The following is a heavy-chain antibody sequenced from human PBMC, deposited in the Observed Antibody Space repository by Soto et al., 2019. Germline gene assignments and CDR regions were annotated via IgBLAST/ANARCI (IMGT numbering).Heavy chain of an antibody. CDR2: INPNSGGT. CDR1: GYTFTGYY. D-gene: IGHD6-19*01. CDR3: ARVIRVQWLVPLAPARDDAFDI. J-gene: IGHJ3*02. Sequence: GASVKVSCKASGYTFTGYYMHWVRQAPGQGLEWMGWINPNSGGTNYAQKFQGRVTMTRDTSISTAYMELSRLRSDDTAVYYCARVIRVQWLVPLAPARDDAFDIWGQGTMVTVSS. V-gene: IGHV1-2*02.